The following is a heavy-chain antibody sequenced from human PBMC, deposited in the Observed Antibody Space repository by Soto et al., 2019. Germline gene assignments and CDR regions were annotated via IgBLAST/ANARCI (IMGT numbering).Heavy chain of an antibody. CDR2: INAGNGNT. J-gene: IGHJ4*02. CDR3: ARDPEYGGNPIGNY. V-gene: IGHV1-3*01. CDR1: GYTFTSYA. Sequence: ASVKVSCKASGYTFTSYAMHWVRQAPGQRLEWMGWINAGNGNTKYSQKFQGRVTITRDTSASTAYMELSSLRSEDTAVYYCARDPEYGGNPIGNYWGQGTLVTVSS. D-gene: IGHD2-15*01.